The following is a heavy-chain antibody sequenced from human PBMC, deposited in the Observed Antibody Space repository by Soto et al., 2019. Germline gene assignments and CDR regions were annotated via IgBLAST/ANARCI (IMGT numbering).Heavy chain of an antibody. CDR2: IGTAGDT. CDR1: GFTFSSYD. Sequence: GGSLRLSCAASGFTFSSYDMHWVRRATGKGLEWVSAIGTAGDTYYPGSVKGRFTISRENAKNSLYLQMNSLRAGDTAVYYCAREVYSLNTDLDYMDVWGKGTTVTVSS. D-gene: IGHD4-4*01. CDR3: AREVYSLNTDLDYMDV. V-gene: IGHV3-13*01. J-gene: IGHJ6*03.